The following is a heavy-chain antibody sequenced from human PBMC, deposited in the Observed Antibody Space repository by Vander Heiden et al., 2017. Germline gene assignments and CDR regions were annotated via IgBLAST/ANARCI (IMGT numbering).Heavy chain of an antibody. CDR1: ESTFGPYW. Sequence: EVQRVESGGGVVQPGGSLSIAFAACESTFGPYWMNWVRQAPGKGLRGVANIKQDESQKYDVDSVRGRFTISRDNAKNSLYLQMNSLRADDTAVYYCTICTKGPYFDYWGQGTLVTVSS. CDR2: IKQDESQK. CDR3: TICTKGPYFDY. V-gene: IGHV3-7*01. J-gene: IGHJ4*02.